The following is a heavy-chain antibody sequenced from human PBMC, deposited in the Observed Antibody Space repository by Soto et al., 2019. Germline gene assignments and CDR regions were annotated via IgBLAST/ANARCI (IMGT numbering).Heavy chain of an antibody. D-gene: IGHD6-6*01. J-gene: IGHJ6*03. Sequence: SQTLSLTCAISGDSVSSNSAAWNWIRQSPSRGLEWLGRTYYRSKWYNDYAVSVKSRITINPDTSKNQFSLQLNSVTPEDTAVYYCARGGVAARPPRYYYYMDVWGKGTTVTVSS. V-gene: IGHV6-1*01. CDR1: GDSVSSNSAA. CDR2: TYYRSKWYN. CDR3: ARGGVAARPPRYYYYMDV.